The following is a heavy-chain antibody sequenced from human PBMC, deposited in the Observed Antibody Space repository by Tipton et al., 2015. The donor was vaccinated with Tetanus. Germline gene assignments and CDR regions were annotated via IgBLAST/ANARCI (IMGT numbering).Heavy chain of an antibody. Sequence: TLSLTCTVSGDSISRGGYFWDWIRHRPGKGLEWIGYIYYSGGPFYNPSLKSRVNISVDTSKNQFSLRLTSVTAADTAVYYCARDQGGGRVARLNWFGPWGQGTLVTVSS. D-gene: IGHD3-16*01. J-gene: IGHJ5*02. CDR2: IYYSGGP. CDR3: ARDQGGGRVARLNWFGP. CDR1: GDSISRGGYF. V-gene: IGHV4-31*03.